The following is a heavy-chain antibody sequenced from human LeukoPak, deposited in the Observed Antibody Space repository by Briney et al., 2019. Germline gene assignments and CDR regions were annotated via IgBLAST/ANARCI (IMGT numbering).Heavy chain of an antibody. CDR3: ARRTILGASFDY. CDR1: GVSISSSSYY. CDR2: IYYSGST. D-gene: IGHD1-26*01. Sequence: PSETLSLTCTVSGVSISSSSYYWGWIRQPPGKGLEWIGSIYYSGSTYYNPSLKSRITISVDTSKNQFSLKLSSVTAADTAVYYCARRTILGASFDYWGQGTLVTVSS. V-gene: IGHV4-39*01. J-gene: IGHJ4*02.